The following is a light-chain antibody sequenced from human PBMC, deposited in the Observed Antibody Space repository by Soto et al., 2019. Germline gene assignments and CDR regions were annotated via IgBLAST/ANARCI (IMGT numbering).Light chain of an antibody. CDR3: AAWDASLNAVL. J-gene: IGLJ2*01. CDR2: GNN. V-gene: IGLV1-44*01. Sequence: QLVLTQPPSASGTPGQRVTITCSGSSSNIGSITVNWYQQLPGTAPKLLIRGNNQRPSGVPDRFSGFKSGTSVSLAISGLQSADEADYYCAAWDASLNAVLFGGGTKVTVL. CDR1: SSNIGSIT.